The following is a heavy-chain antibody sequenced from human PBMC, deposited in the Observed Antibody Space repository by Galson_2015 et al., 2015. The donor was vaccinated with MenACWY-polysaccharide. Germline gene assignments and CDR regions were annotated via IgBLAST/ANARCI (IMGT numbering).Heavy chain of an antibody. J-gene: IGHJ6*02. CDR3: ARGKQLVYYYYGMDV. D-gene: IGHD6-13*01. V-gene: IGHV4-30-4*01. Sequence: IGYIYYSGSTYYKPSLKSRVTISVDTSKNQFSLKLSSVTAADTAVYYCARGKQLVYYYYGMDVWGQGTTVTVSS. CDR2: IYYSGST.